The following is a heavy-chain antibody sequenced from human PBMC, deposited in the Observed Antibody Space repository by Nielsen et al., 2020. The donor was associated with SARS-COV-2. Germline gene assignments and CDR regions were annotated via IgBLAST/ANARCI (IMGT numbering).Heavy chain of an antibody. V-gene: IGHV4-59*11. J-gene: IGHJ4*02. Sequence: SETLSLTCTVSGGSIRSHYWSWIRKSPGKALEWIGYFYYSGSTDYNPSLKIRVSISKDTSKNQFSLKLNSVTAADTAVCYCARGGYSYLYFDDWGQGTQVIVSS. CDR2: FYYSGST. D-gene: IGHD5-18*01. CDR3: ARGGYSYLYFDD. CDR1: GGSIRSHY.